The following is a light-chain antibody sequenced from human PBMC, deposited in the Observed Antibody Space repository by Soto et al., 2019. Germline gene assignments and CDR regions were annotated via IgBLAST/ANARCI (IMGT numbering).Light chain of an antibody. J-gene: IGLJ2*01. CDR1: SSDVGGYNY. CDR2: EVS. CDR3: SSYTTSRTLV. Sequence: QSVLTQPASVSGSPRQSITISCTATSSDVGGYNYVSWYQQHPGKAPKLMIFEVSNRPSGVSNRFSGSKSGNTASLTISGLQAEDESEYYCSSYTTSRTLVFGGGTKLTVL. V-gene: IGLV2-14*01.